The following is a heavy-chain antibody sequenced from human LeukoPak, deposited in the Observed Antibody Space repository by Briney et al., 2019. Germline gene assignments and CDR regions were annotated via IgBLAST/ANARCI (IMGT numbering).Heavy chain of an antibody. D-gene: IGHD3-22*01. V-gene: IGHV4-34*01. CDR3: ATRGGNYYDSSGYFDY. CDR2: INHRGST. J-gene: IGHJ4*02. CDR1: GGSFSGYY. Sequence: SSETLSLTCAVYGGSFSGYYWSWIRQPPGKGLEWIGEINHRGSTNYNPSLKSRVTISVDTSKNQFSLELNSVTAADTAVYYCATRGGNYYDSSGYFDYWARGTLVTVSS.